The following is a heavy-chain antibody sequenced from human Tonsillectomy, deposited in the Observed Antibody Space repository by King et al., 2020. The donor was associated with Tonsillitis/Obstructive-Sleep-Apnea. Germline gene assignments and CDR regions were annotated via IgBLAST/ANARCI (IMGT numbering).Heavy chain of an antibody. CDR1: GFTFSSYW. CDR2: IKQDGSEK. J-gene: IGHJ4*02. Sequence: VQLVESGGGLVQPGGSLRLSCAASGFTFSSYWMSWVRQAPGKGLEWVANIKQDGSEKYYVDSVKGRFTISRDNAKNSLYLQMNSLRAEDTAVYYCAREYSGSYGYYFDYWGQGTLVTVSS. V-gene: IGHV3-7*03. D-gene: IGHD1-26*01. CDR3: AREYSGSYGYYFDY.